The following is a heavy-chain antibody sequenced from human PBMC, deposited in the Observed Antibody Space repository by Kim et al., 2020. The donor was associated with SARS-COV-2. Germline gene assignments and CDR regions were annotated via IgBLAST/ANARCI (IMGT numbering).Heavy chain of an antibody. J-gene: IGHJ4*02. CDR2: ISWDGGST. D-gene: IGHD6-13*01. CDR1: GFTFGDYT. Sequence: GGSLRLSCAASGFTFGDYTMHWVRQAPGKGLEWVSLISWDGGSTYYADSVKGRFTISRDNSKNSLYLQMNSLRTEDTALYYCAKEVPYSSSWYYFDYWGQGPLVTVSS. CDR3: AKEVPYSSSWYYFDY. V-gene: IGHV3-43*01.